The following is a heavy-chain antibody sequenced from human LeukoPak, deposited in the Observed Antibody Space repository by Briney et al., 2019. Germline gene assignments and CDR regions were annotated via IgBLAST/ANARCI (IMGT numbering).Heavy chain of an antibody. CDR1: GGSISSSSYY. Sequence: PSETLSLTCTVSGGSISSSSYYWGWIRQPPGQGLEWIGSIYYSGSTYYNPSLKSRVTISVDTSKNQFSLKLSSVTAADTAVYYCARGTSDWAYYYYGMDVWGQGTTVTVSS. D-gene: IGHD2-21*02. CDR2: IYYSGST. CDR3: ARGTSDWAYYYYGMDV. V-gene: IGHV4-39*07. J-gene: IGHJ6*02.